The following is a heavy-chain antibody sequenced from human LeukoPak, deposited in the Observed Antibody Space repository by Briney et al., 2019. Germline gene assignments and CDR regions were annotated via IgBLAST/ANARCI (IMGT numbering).Heavy chain of an antibody. CDR1: GFTFSSYG. CDR3: AKDLRPNNDYYLGRFDT. V-gene: IGHV3-30*02. CDR2: IQYDGSNE. Sequence: PGGSLRLSCAASGFTFSSYGMHWVRQAPGKGLEWVAYIQYDGSNEQYAHSVKGRFRISRDSSKNTLNLQMTSLRADDTAVYFCAKDLRPNNDYYLGRFDTWGQGTLVTVSS. J-gene: IGHJ5*02. D-gene: IGHD1-26*01.